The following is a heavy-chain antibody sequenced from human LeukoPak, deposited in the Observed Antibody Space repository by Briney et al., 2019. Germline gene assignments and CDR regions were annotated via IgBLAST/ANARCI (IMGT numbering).Heavy chain of an antibody. J-gene: IGHJ1*01. CDR2: IWHDGSLK. CDR3: ATQGEHSYDSNRSGYFQH. CDR1: GFFFSDYG. V-gene: IGHV3-33*01. D-gene: IGHD3-22*01. Sequence: PGGSLRLSCEASGFFFSDYGMHWVRQVPGKGLEWVAVIWHDGSLKYYADSVKGRFTISRDNFKNTLSLQMNSLRAEDTAVYYCATQGEHSYDSNRSGYFQHWGQGTLVTVSS.